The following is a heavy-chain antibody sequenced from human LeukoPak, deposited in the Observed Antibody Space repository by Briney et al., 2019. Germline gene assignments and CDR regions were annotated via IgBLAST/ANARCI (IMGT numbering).Heavy chain of an antibody. CDR2: INWNGGST. J-gene: IGHJ4*02. CDR1: GFTFDEYG. D-gene: IGHD3-22*01. V-gene: IGHV3-20*04. Sequence: PGRSLRLSCAASGFTFDEYGMSWVRHAPGEGLEWVSGINWNGGSTGYADSVTGRFTISRDNAKNSLYLQMNSMRCEDTALYYCARGPTYYYDSSCYWSFDYWGQGTLVTVSS. CDR3: ARGPTYYYDSSCYWSFDY.